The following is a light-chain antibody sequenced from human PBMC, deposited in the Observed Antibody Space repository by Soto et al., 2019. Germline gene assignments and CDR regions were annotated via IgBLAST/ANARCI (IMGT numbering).Light chain of an antibody. CDR1: RGNVGGNNY. CDR2: EVS. CDR3: SSYTSGSTLVV. J-gene: IGLJ2*01. Sequence: QSALTQPASVSGLPGRSIPFPSPGTRGNVGGNNYVSWYQQHPGKAPKLMINEVSNRPSEVSNRFSGSKSGNTASLTISGLQAEDEGNYYCSSYTSGSTLVVFGGGTKLTVL. V-gene: IGLV2-14*01.